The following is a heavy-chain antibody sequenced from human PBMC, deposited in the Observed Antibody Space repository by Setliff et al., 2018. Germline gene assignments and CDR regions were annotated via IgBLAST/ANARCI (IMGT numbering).Heavy chain of an antibody. CDR3: ARAHIKNWFDP. Sequence: SETLSLTCTVSGGSISSSSYYWGWIRQPPGKGLEWIGSIYYSGSTYYNPSLKSRVTISVDTSKNQFSLKLSSVTAADTAVYYCARAHIKNWFDPWGQGTLVTVSS. CDR1: GGSISSSSYY. CDR2: IYYSGST. V-gene: IGHV4-39*07. J-gene: IGHJ5*02.